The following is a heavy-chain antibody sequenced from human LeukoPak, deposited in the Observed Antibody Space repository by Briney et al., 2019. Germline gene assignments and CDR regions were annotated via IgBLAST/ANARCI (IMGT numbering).Heavy chain of an antibody. CDR1: GFTFSNAW. V-gene: IGHV3-21*01. CDR3: ARQPVDSSSWYAEPNNWFDP. D-gene: IGHD6-13*01. Sequence: GGSLRLSCAASGFTFSNAWMSWVRQAPGKGLEWVSSISSSSSYIYYADSVKGRFTISRDNAKNSLYLQMNSLRAEDTAVYYCARQPVDSSSWYAEPNNWFDPWGQGTLVTVSS. CDR2: ISSSSSYI. J-gene: IGHJ5*02.